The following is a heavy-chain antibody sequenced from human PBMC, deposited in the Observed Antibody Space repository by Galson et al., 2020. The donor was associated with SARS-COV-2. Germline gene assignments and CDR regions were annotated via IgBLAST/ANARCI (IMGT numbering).Heavy chain of an antibody. Sequence: TGGSLRLSCAASGFTFSDYFMSWIRQTPGQGLEWVSYISTTGTYTNYAGSVKGRFTISRDNAKSSLYLQMNSLRAEDTAVYYGARAPRYCSGGSCPPVDYWGQGTLVTVSS. CDR3: ARAPRYCSGGSCPPVDY. CDR2: ISTTGTYT. V-gene: IGHV3-11*06. J-gene: IGHJ4*02. D-gene: IGHD2-15*01. CDR1: GFTFSDYF.